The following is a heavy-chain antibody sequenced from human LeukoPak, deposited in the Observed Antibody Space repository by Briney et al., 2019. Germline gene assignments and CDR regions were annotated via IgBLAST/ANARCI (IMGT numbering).Heavy chain of an antibody. CDR2: ISSRSRTI. D-gene: IGHD3-16*01. J-gene: IGHJ4*02. Sequence: PGGSLRLSCAASGFIFSDYSMNWVRLAPGKGLEWISYISSRSRTIYYADSVKGRFTISRDNAENSLYLQMNSLRAEDTAIYYCAKLPEGEWHFDYWGQGTLVTVSS. CDR3: AKLPEGEWHFDY. CDR1: GFIFSDYS. V-gene: IGHV3-48*04.